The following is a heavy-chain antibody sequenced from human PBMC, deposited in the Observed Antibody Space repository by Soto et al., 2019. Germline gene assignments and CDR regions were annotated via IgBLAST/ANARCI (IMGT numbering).Heavy chain of an antibody. J-gene: IGHJ5*02. Sequence: PSETLSLTCTVSGGSISSRGYYWGWIRQPPGKGLEWIGTIYYSGSTYYNPSLKSRVTISVDTSKNQFSLKLSSVTAADTAVYYCATSNWFYPWGKGTLVPVSS. CDR3: ATSNWFYP. CDR1: GGSISSRGYY. V-gene: IGHV4-39*01. CDR2: IYYSGST.